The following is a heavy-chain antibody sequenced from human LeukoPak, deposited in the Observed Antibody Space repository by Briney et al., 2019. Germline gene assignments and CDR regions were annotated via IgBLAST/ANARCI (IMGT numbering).Heavy chain of an antibody. J-gene: IGHJ4*02. Sequence: GGSLRLSCAASGFTFSSYAMSWVRQAPGKGLEWVSAISGSGGSTYYAASGKGRFTISRDNSKNTLYLQMNRLRAEDTAVYYCAKDPTMIVVVIPDYWGQGTLVTVSS. CDR2: ISGSGGST. V-gene: IGHV3-23*01. CDR1: GFTFSSYA. CDR3: AKDPTMIVVVIPDY. D-gene: IGHD3-22*01.